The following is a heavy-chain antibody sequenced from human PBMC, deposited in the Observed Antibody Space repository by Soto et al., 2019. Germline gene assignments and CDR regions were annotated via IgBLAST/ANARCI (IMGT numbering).Heavy chain of an antibody. V-gene: IGHV3-23*01. CDR2: ISGSGGST. J-gene: IGHJ5*02. D-gene: IGHD3-22*01. CDR3: AKDREYYYDSSGYYSSPNWFDP. Sequence: EVQLLESGGGLVQPGGSLRLSCAASGFTFSSYAMSWVRQAPGKGLEWVSAISGSGGSTYYADSVKGRFTISRDNSKNTLYLQMNSLRAEGTDLYYCAKDREYYYDSSGYYSSPNWFDPWGQGTLVTVSS. CDR1: GFTFSSYA.